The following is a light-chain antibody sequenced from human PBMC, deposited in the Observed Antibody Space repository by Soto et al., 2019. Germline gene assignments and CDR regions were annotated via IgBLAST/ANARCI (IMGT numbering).Light chain of an antibody. Sequence: DIQLTQSPSSLSASVGDRVTITCRASQNISIFLNWYQQKPGKAPKLLIDTASDLESGVPSRISGGGSGTEFTLSISSLQPEDFATYYCQQSYSTLVTFGPGTKVDIK. CDR3: QQSYSTLVT. CDR2: TAS. CDR1: QNISIF. V-gene: IGKV1-39*01. J-gene: IGKJ3*01.